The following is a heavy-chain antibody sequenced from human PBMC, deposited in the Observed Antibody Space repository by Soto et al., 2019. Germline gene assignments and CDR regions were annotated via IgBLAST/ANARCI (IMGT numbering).Heavy chain of an antibody. V-gene: IGHV4-31*03. CDR2: IYYSGST. D-gene: IGHD6-13*01. J-gene: IGHJ4*02. Sequence: QVQLQESGPGLVKPSQTLSLTCTVSGGSISSGGYYWSWIRQHPGKGLEWIGYIYYSGSTYYNPSLKSRVTLSVDTSTTQFSLKLSSVTAADTAVYYCPRVLYSSSWYYFDYWGQGTLVTVSS. CDR1: GGSISSGGYY. CDR3: PRVLYSSSWYYFDY.